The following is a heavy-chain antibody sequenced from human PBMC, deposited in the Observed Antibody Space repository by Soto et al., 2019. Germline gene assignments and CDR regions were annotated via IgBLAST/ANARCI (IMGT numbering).Heavy chain of an antibody. Sequence: SVKVSCKASGGTFSSYAISWVLQAPGQGLKWMGGIIPIFGTANYAQKFQGRVTITADKSTSTAYMELSSLRSEDTAVYYCARDSSSGWYSYYYYGMDVWGQGTTVTVSS. CDR1: GGTFSSYA. CDR3: ARDSSSGWYSYYYYGMDV. V-gene: IGHV1-69*06. J-gene: IGHJ6*02. CDR2: IIPIFGTA. D-gene: IGHD6-19*01.